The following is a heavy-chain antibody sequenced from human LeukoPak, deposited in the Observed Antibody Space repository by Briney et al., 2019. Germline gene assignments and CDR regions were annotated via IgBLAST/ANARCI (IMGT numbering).Heavy chain of an antibody. J-gene: IGHJ6*03. CDR2: ISSSGSTI. D-gene: IGHD4-17*01. V-gene: IGHV3-11*04. Sequence: GGSLRLSCAASGFTFSDYYMSWIRQAPGKGLEWVSYISSSGSTIYYADSVKGRFSISRDNVKNSLYLQMNSLRAEDTAVYYCARDLGDYDHLMDVWGKGTTVTVSS. CDR3: ARDLGDYDHLMDV. CDR1: GFTFSDYY.